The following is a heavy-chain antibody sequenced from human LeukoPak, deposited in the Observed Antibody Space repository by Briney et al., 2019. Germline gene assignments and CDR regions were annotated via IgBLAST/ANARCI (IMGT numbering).Heavy chain of an antibody. CDR3: ARDPSWSSGPDNYYFDY. J-gene: IGHJ4*02. CDR2: INHSGST. V-gene: IGHV4-34*01. D-gene: IGHD3-22*01. Sequence: PSETLSLTCAVYGGPFSGYYWSWIRQPPGKGLEWIGEINHSGSTNYNPSLKSRVTISVDTSKNQFSLKLSSVTAADTAVYYCARDPSWSSGPDNYYFDYWGQGTLVTVSS. CDR1: GGPFSGYY.